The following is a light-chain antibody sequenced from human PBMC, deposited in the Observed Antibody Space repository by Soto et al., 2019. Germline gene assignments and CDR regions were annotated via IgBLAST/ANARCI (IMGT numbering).Light chain of an antibody. V-gene: IGKV1-5*01. CDR3: QQYDSYSYT. J-gene: IGKJ2*01. CDR2: DAS. Sequence: DIQMTQSPSTLSASVGDRVTITCRASETIKTWLAWYQQKPGKAPKFLIYDASSLQAGVPSRFSGSGSGTEFTLTISSLQPDDVATYYCQQYDSYSYTFGQGTKLEIK. CDR1: ETIKTW.